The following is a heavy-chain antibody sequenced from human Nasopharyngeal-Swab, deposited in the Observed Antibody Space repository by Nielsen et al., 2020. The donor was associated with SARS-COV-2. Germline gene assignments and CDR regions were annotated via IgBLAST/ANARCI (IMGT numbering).Heavy chain of an antibody. CDR1: GFTFSSYS. CDR3: ASNDYGDEFVFDY. J-gene: IGHJ4*02. D-gene: IGHD4-17*01. V-gene: IGHV3-48*02. Sequence: ETLSLTCAASGFTFSSYSMNWVRQAPGKGLEWVSYISSSSSTIYYADSVKGRFTISRDNAKNSLYLQRNSLRDEDTAVYCCASNDYGDEFVFDYWGQGTLVTVSS. CDR2: ISSSSSTI.